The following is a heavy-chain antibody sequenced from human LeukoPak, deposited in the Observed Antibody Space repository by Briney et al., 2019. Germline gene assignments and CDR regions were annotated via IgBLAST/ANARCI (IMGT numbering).Heavy chain of an antibody. J-gene: IGHJ3*02. Sequence: ASVKVSCKASGYTFTGYYMHWVRQAPGQGLEWMGWINPNSGGTNYARKFQGRVTMTRDTSISTAYMELSRLRSDDTAVYYCARSVIAVAGPDAFGIWGQGTMVTVSS. D-gene: IGHD6-19*01. CDR3: ARSVIAVAGPDAFGI. CDR1: GYTFTGYY. V-gene: IGHV1-2*02. CDR2: INPNSGGT.